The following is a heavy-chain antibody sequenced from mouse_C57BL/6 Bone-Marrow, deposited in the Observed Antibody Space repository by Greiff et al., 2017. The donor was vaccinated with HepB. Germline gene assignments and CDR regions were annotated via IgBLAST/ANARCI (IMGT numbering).Heavy chain of an antibody. CDR3: VAYYYGSSPWYFDV. CDR2: IRSKSSNYAT. CDR1: GFTFNTYA. D-gene: IGHD1-1*01. Sequence: EVQLVESGGGLVQPKGSLKLSCAASGFTFNTYAMHWVRQAPGKGLEWVARIRSKSSNYATYYADSVKDRFTISRDDSQSMLYLQMNNLKTEDTAMYYCVAYYYGSSPWYFDVWGTGTTVTVSS. V-gene: IGHV10-3*01. J-gene: IGHJ1*03.